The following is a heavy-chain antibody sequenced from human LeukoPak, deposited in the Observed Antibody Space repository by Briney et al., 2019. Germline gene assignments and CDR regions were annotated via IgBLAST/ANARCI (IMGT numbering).Heavy chain of an antibody. CDR3: AREAYMVTWEDSFDY. V-gene: IGHV3-48*02. CDR2: ISSSSRII. Sequence: PGGSLRLSCAASGFTFSTYSMIWVRQAPGKGLEWVSYISSSSRIIYYADSVKGRFTISRDNAKNSLYLQLNSLRDEDTAVYYCAREAYMVTWEDSFDYWGQGTLVTVSS. J-gene: IGHJ4*02. D-gene: IGHD5-18*01. CDR1: GFTFSTYS.